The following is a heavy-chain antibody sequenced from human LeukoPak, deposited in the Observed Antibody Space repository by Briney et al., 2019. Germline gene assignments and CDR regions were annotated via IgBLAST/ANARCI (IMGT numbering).Heavy chain of an antibody. CDR3: TTEVATVNDY. J-gene: IGHJ4*02. D-gene: IGHD5-12*01. CDR2: IKSKTDGGTT. Sequence: GGSLRLSCAASGFTFSNAWMSWVRQAPGKGLEWVGCIKSKTDGGTTDYAAPVKGRFTISRDDSKTTLYLQMNSVKTEDTAVYYCTTEVATVNDYWGQGTLVTVSS. CDR1: GFTFSNAW. V-gene: IGHV3-15*01.